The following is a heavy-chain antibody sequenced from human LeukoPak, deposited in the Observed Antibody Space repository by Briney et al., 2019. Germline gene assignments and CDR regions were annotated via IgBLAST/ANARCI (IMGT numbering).Heavy chain of an antibody. J-gene: IGHJ6*02. CDR1: GYTFTGYS. D-gene: IGHD2-15*01. V-gene: IGHV1-2*02. CDR3: ARDVPIVVVVAATYYDGMDV. Sequence: ASVKVSCKASGYTFTGYSMHWVRQAPGQGLEWMGWIIPNSGGTNYAQKFQGRVTMTRDTSTSTAYMELSRLRSDDTTVYYCARDVPIVVVVAATYYDGMDVWGQGTTVTVSS. CDR2: IIPNSGGT.